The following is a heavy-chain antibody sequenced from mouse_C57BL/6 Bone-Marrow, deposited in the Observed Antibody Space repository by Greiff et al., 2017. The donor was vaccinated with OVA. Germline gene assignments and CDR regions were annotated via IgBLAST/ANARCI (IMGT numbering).Heavy chain of an antibody. D-gene: IGHD1-1*01. CDR2: IYPGNSDT. Sequence: EVQLQQSGTVLARPGASVKMSCKTSGYTFTSYWMHWVKQRPGQGLEWIGAIYPGNSDTSYNQKFKGKAKLTAVTSASTAYMELSSLTNEDSAVYYCTRSANYGSSPFDYWGQGTTLTVSS. CDR3: TRSANYGSSPFDY. V-gene: IGHV1-5*01. J-gene: IGHJ2*01. CDR1: GYTFTSYW.